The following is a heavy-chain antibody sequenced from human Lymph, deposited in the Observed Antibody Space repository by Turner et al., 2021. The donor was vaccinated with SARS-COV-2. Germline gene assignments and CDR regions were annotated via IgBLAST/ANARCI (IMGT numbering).Heavy chain of an antibody. V-gene: IGHV1-46*01. CDR2: INPSGDST. D-gene: IGHD2-15*01. J-gene: IGHJ4*02. CDR3: ARVGPGGFDY. Sequence: QVQLVQSGAEVQKPGASVKVSCQASGYTFTSYYMHWVRQAPGQGLEWMGIINPSGDSTSYAKKFQGRVTMTRDTSTSTVYMKLSSLRSEDTAVYYCARVGPGGFDYWGQGTPVTVSS. CDR1: GYTFTSYY.